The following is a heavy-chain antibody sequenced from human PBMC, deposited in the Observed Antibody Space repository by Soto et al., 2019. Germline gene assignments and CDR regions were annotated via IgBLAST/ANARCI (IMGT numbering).Heavy chain of an antibody. CDR3: ARNLYNTGSFDH. D-gene: IGHD1-20*01. V-gene: IGHV1-8*02. CDR2: MTPNSGDT. Sequence: VQLVQSGAEVKKPGASGKVSCKASGDTFTSYDINWVRQAPGQGLEWVGWMTPNSGDTGYAQTFQGRVTLTRDTSRSTAYMELSSLTSEDTAVYYCARNLYNTGSFDHWGQGTLVTVSS. CDR1: GDTFTSYD. J-gene: IGHJ4*02.